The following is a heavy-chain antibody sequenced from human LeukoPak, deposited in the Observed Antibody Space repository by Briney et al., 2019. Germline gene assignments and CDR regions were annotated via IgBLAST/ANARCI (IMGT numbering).Heavy chain of an antibody. CDR3: ARGIAVVRYGFDY. J-gene: IGHJ4*02. CDR1: GFTFSSYS. CDR2: ISSSSSTI. D-gene: IGHD3-22*01. V-gene: IGHV3-48*04. Sequence: PGGSLRLSCAASGFTFSSYSMNWVRQAPGKGLEWVSYISSSSSTIYYADSVKGRFTISRDNAKNSLYLQMNSLRAEDTAVYYCARGIAVVRYGFDYWGQGTLVTVSS.